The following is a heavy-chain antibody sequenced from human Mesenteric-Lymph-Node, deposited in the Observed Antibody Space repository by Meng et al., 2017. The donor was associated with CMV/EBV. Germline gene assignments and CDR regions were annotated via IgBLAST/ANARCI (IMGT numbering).Heavy chain of an antibody. CDR1: GYTLTSYD. Sequence: ASVKVSCKASGYTLTSYDINWVRQATGQGLEWMGWMNPNSGNTDYAQKFQGRVTITRNTSISTAYMELSSLRSEDTAVYYCARDRAAAGSRYYYYYGMDVWGQGTTVTVSS. CDR2: MNPNSGNT. CDR3: ARDRAAAGSRYYYYYGMDV. D-gene: IGHD6-13*01. V-gene: IGHV1-8*03. J-gene: IGHJ6*02.